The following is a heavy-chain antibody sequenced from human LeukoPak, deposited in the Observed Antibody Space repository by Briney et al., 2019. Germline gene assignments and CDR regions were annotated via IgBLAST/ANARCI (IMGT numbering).Heavy chain of an antibody. V-gene: IGHV3-30*02. Sequence: GGSLRLSCAASGFTFSSYGMHWVRQAPGKGLEWVAFIRYDGSNKYYADSVKGRFTISRDNSKNTLYLQMNSLRAEDTAVYYCAKEGGDYYYEGGHYFDYWGQGTPVTVSS. CDR1: GFTFSSYG. D-gene: IGHD3-22*01. J-gene: IGHJ4*02. CDR2: IRYDGSNK. CDR3: AKEGGDYYYEGGHYFDY.